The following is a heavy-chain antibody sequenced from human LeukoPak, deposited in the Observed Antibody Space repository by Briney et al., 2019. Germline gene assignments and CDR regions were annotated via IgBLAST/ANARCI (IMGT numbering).Heavy chain of an antibody. V-gene: IGHV4-59*01. CDR2: MDYSGST. D-gene: IGHD1-26*01. Sequence: IPSETLSLTCTVSGGSISSYYWSWIRQPPGKGLEWIGYMDYSGSTNYNPSLESRVTISVDTSKNQFSLKLSSVTAADTAVYYCARDQDWDLQSLRYFDYWGQGSPVIVSS. J-gene: IGHJ4*02. CDR3: ARDQDWDLQSLRYFDY. CDR1: GGSISSYY.